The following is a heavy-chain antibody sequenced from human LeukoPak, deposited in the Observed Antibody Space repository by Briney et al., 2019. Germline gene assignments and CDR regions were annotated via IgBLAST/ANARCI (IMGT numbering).Heavy chain of an antibody. CDR1: GGSFSGYY. CDR3: ARSLYCSSTSCYYYGMDV. CDR2: INHSGST. V-gene: IGHV4-34*01. J-gene: IGHJ6*02. Sequence: LETLSLTCAVYGGSFSGYYWSWIRQPPGKGLEWIGEINHSGSTNYNPSLKSRVTISVDTSKNQFSLKLSSVTAADTAVYYCARSLYCSSTSCYYYGMDVWGQGTTVTVSS. D-gene: IGHD2-2*01.